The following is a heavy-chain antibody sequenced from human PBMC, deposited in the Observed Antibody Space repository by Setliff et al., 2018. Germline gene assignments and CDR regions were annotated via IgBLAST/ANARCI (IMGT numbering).Heavy chain of an antibody. CDR2: ISVYTGHT. J-gene: IGHJ4*02. CDR3: ARSQWDGLWFKELLSN. Sequence: ASVKVSCKASGYSFSNYDIMWVRQAPGQGLEWMGWISVYTGHTKSAQKCQGRVTMTTDTSTSTAYMELRSLTSDDTAVYYCARSQWDGLWFKELLSNWGQGTLVTVSS. CDR1: GYSFSNYD. V-gene: IGHV1-18*01. D-gene: IGHD3-10*01.